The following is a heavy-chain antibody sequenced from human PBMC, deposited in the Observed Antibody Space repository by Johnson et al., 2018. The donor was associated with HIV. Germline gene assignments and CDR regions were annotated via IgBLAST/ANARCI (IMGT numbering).Heavy chain of an antibody. CDR1: AFTFSSYA. CDR2: ISYDASNK. CDR3: ASRYTVDAFDI. Sequence: QMLLVESGGGVVQPGRSLRLSCAASAFTFSSYAMHWVRQAPGKGLEWVAVISYDASNKYYADSVKGRFTISRDNSKNTLYLQMNSLRAEDTAVYYCASRYTVDAFDIWGQGTMVTVSS. D-gene: IGHD1-1*01. V-gene: IGHV3-30*04. J-gene: IGHJ3*02.